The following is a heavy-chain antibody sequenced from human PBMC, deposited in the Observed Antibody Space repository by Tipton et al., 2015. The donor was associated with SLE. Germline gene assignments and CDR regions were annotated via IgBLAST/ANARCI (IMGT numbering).Heavy chain of an antibody. V-gene: IGHV4-59*01. Sequence: TLSLTCTVSGGSISGYYWGWIRQPPGKGLEWIAYIHSSGSTNYNPSLKSRVTISADTSKNQFSLKVSSVTAADSAVYYCARPDLIWGQGTLVTVSS. J-gene: IGHJ4*02. CDR1: GGSISGYY. D-gene: IGHD1-14*01. CDR3: ARPDLI. CDR2: IHSSGST.